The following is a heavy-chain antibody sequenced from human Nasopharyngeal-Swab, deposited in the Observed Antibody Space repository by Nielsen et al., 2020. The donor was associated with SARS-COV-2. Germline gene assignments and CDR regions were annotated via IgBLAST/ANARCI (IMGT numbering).Heavy chain of an antibody. CDR2: ISHTGSP. D-gene: IGHD2-2*01. V-gene: IGHV4-34*01. J-gene: IGHJ6*03. CDR3: ARGGAGVVPAPVLGLGPYYYYYYMDV. CDR1: GGSFSGHY. Sequence: SETLSLTCAVYGGSFSGHYWTWIRQPPGKGLEWIGEISHTGSPNYNPSLRGRVAISVDTSKNQFSLKLSSVTAADTAVYYCARGGAGVVPAPVLGLGPYYYYYYMDVWGKGTTVTVSS.